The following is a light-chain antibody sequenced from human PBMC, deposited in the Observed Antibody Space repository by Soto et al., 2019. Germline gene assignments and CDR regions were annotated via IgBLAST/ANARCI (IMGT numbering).Light chain of an antibody. Sequence: QSALTQPRSVSGSPGQSVTISCTGTSSDVGDYNYVSWYQQHPGKAPKLMIYDVSKRPSGVPDRFPGSKSGNTASLTISGLQAEDEADYYCCSYAGSYTLVVFGGGTKLTVL. CDR1: SSDVGDYNY. CDR2: DVS. J-gene: IGLJ2*01. V-gene: IGLV2-11*01. CDR3: CSYAGSYTLVV.